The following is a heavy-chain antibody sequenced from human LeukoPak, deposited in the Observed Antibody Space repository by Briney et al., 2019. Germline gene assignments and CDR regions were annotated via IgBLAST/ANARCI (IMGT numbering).Heavy chain of an antibody. CDR1: GGSISSGAY. D-gene: IGHD3-22*01. CDR3: ADFLYYLDSSGLAKSDAFDR. Sequence: PSETLSLTCAVSGGSISSGAYWGWVRQPPGKGLEWIGTIYHSGSTYYNPSLKSRVTISIDTSKNQFSLKLSSVTAADTAVYYFADFLYYLDSSGLAKSDAFDRWGQGTLVTVSS. V-gene: IGHV4-38-2*01. CDR2: IYHSGST. J-gene: IGHJ3*01.